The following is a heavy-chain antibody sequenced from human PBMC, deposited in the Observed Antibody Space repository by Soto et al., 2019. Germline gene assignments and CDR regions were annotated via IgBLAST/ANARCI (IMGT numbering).Heavy chain of an antibody. V-gene: IGHV1-18*01. CDR1: GYTFTSYG. D-gene: IGHD3-9*01. CDR3: ARENYDILTGAPPYGMDV. Sequence: VKVSCKASGYTFTSYGISWVRQAPGQGLEWMGWISAYNGNTNYAQKLQGRVTMTTDTSTSTAYMELRSLRSDDTAVYYCARENYDILTGAPPYGMDVWRQGTTVTVSS. J-gene: IGHJ6*02. CDR2: ISAYNGNT.